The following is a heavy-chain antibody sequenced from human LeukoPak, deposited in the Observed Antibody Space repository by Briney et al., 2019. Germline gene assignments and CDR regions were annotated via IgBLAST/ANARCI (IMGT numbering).Heavy chain of an antibody. CDR1: GFTFSSYA. CDR3: ARGFWSGFYMPSFDY. J-gene: IGHJ4*02. V-gene: IGHV3-23*01. Sequence: GGSLRLSCAASGFTFSSYAMSWVRQAPGKGLEWVSAISGSGGSTYYADSVKGRFTISRGNSKNTLYLQMNSLRAEDTAVYYCARGFWSGFYMPSFDYWGQGTLVTVSS. CDR2: ISGSGGST. D-gene: IGHD3-3*01.